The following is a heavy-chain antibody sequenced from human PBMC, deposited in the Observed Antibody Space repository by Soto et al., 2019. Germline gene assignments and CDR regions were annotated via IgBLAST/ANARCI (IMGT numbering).Heavy chain of an antibody. CDR3: ARADPDASVGY. J-gene: IGHJ4*02. Sequence: SETLSLTCTVSGGSMSSHYWTWLRQPPGKGLEWIGYISYSGSTYYNPSPKSRVTISADTSRNQFSLKLSSVIAADTAVYYCARADPDASVGYWGQGTLVTVSS. CDR1: GGSMSSHY. V-gene: IGHV4-59*11. D-gene: IGHD3-16*01. CDR2: ISYSGST.